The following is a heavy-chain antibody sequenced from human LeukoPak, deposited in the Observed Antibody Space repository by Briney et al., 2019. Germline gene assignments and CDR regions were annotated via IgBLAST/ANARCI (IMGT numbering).Heavy chain of an antibody. CDR3: ASPTLGWGAFYI. D-gene: IGHD7-27*01. Sequence: PGGSLRLSCAASGFTFSSYWMHWVRQAPGKGLVWVSRIDTDGSSTTYADYVKGRFTISRDNAKNTMYLQMNSLRVEDTAVYYCASPTLGWGAFYIWGQGTMVTVSS. J-gene: IGHJ3*02. CDR1: GFTFSSYW. CDR2: IDTDGSST. V-gene: IGHV3-74*01.